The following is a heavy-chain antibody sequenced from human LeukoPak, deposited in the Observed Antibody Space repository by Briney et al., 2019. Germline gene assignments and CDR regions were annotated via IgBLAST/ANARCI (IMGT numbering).Heavy chain of an antibody. Sequence: SETLSLTCTVSGRPLSSSSYYWGWPPQPPGKALVWIASLYYSGSTYYNPSLKSRVAMSVDTSKRQLSLRLTSVTAADTAVYYCARSLGYCSSTSCFDFDYWGQGTLVTVSS. CDR3: ARSLGYCSSTSCFDFDY. CDR2: LYYSGST. V-gene: IGHV4-39*07. D-gene: IGHD2-2*01. CDR1: GRPLSSSSYY. J-gene: IGHJ4*02.